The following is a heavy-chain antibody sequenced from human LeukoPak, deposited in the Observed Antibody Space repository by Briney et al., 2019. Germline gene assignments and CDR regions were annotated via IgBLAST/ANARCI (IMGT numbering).Heavy chain of an antibody. CDR3: ARDQGYCTNFNCRGDAFDF. CDR2: IKTGGSEK. V-gene: IGHV3-7*01. D-gene: IGHD2-8*01. CDR1: GFTFSSFW. Sequence: GGSLRLSCAASGFTFSSFWMNWVRQAPGKGLEWVANIKTGGSEKYYVDSVKGRFTISRDNAQNSLYLQMNSLRVEDTAVYYCARDQGYCTNFNCRGDAFDFWGQGSLVSVSS. J-gene: IGHJ3*01.